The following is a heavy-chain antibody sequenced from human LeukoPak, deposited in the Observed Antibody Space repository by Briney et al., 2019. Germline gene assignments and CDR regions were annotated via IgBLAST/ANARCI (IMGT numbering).Heavy chain of an antibody. CDR2: IHHSGST. D-gene: IGHD2-2*01. CDR1: GYSISSGHY. J-gene: IGHJ4*02. CDR3: ARLAGGYCSSTSCHDFDY. V-gene: IGHV4-38-2*01. Sequence: KPSETLSLTCAVSGYSISSGHYWGWIRQPPGKGLEWIGNIHHSGSTFYNPSLNSRVTISVDTSKNHFSLKLTSVTAADTAVYYCARLAGGYCSSTSCHDFDYWGQGTLVTVSS.